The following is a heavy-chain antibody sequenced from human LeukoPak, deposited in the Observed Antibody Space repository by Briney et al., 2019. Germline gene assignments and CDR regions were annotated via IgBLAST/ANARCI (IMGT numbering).Heavy chain of an antibody. Sequence: GGSLRLSCAASGFTFDDYTMHWVRQAPGKGLEWVSLISWDGGSTYYADSVKGRFTISRDNSKNSLYLQMNSLRTEDTALYYCAKGRQWLRYYFDYWGQGTLVTVSS. V-gene: IGHV3-43*01. CDR1: GFTFDDYT. CDR3: AKGRQWLRYYFDY. D-gene: IGHD6-19*01. J-gene: IGHJ4*02. CDR2: ISWDGGST.